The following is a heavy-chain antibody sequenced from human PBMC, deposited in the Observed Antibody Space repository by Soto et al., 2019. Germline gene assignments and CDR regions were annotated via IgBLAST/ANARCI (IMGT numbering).Heavy chain of an antibody. J-gene: IGHJ4*02. D-gene: IGHD6-19*01. CDR2: ISWNSGSI. Sequence: EVQLVESGGGLVQPGRSLRLSCAASGFTFDDYAMHWVRQAPGKGLEWVSGISWNSGSIGYADSVKGRFTISRDNAKNFLDLQMNSLGAEDTALYYCAKEGGIAVAGGRYYFDYWGQGTLVTVSS. CDR3: AKEGGIAVAGGRYYFDY. CDR1: GFTFDDYA. V-gene: IGHV3-9*01.